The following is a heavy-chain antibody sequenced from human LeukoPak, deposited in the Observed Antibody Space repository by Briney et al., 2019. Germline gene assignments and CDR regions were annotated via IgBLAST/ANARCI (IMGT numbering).Heavy chain of an antibody. V-gene: IGHV1-69*06. Sequence: ASVKVSCKASGGTFSSYAISWVRQAPGQGLEWMGGIIPIFGTANYAQKFQGRVTITADKSTSTAYMELSSLRSEDTAVYYCARAGGWFGESFMDVWGKGTTVTVSS. CDR3: ARAGGWFGESFMDV. CDR2: IIPIFGTA. CDR1: GGTFSSYA. D-gene: IGHD3-10*01. J-gene: IGHJ6*04.